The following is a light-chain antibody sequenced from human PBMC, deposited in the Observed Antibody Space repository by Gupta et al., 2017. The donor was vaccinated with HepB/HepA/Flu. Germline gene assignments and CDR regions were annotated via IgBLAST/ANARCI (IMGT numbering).Light chain of an antibody. CDR3: QQRSNWPLT. CDR1: QSVSSY. Sequence: EVVLTQSPATLPLSQGERATLSCRASQSVSSYLAWYQQKPGQAPRLLIYDASNRATGIPARFSGSGSGTDFTLTISSLEPEDVAVYYCQQRSNWPLTFGGGTKVEIK. J-gene: IGKJ4*01. CDR2: DAS. V-gene: IGKV3-11*01.